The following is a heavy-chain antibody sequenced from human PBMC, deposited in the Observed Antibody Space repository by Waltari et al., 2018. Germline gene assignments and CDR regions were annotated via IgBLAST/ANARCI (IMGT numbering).Heavy chain of an antibody. V-gene: IGHV3-23*04. Sequence: EVQLVESGGGLVQPGGSLRLSCAASGFTFSSYAMSWVRQAPGKGLEWVSAISGCGGITYYADSVEGRFTISRDNSKNTLYLQMNSLRAEDTAVYYCAKDVSGGGSCYSLFDNWGQGTMVTVSS. CDR3: AKDVSGGGSCYSLFDN. J-gene: IGHJ3*02. D-gene: IGHD2-15*01. CDR1: GFTFSSYA. CDR2: ISGCGGIT.